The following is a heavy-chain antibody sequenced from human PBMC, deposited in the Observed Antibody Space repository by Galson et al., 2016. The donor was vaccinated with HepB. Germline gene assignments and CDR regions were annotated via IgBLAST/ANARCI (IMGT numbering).Heavy chain of an antibody. D-gene: IGHD3-3*01. V-gene: IGHV5-51*01. CDR1: GYSFVSKS. CDR3: ARHEDYDFWSSYPDF. CDR2: IYPGGSHI. J-gene: IGHJ4*02. Sequence: QSGAEVKKPGESLKISCKISGYSFVSKSIGWVRQKPGKGLEWMGIIYPGGSHIKYSPSFQGHVTISADQSISTAYLQWGSLKASDTAMYYCARHEDYDFWSSYPDFGGQGTLVTVSS.